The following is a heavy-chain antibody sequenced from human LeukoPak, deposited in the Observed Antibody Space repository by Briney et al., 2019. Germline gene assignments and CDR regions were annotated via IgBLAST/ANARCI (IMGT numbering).Heavy chain of an antibody. CDR3: ARGRGSAAGIEFDY. CDR1: GGSFSGYY. Sequence: SETLSLTCAVYGGSFSGYYWSWIRQPPGKGLGWIGEINHSGSTNYNPSLKSRVTISVDTSKNQFSLKLSSVTAADTAVYYCARGRGSAAGIEFDYWGQGTLVTVSS. CDR2: INHSGST. J-gene: IGHJ4*02. D-gene: IGHD6-13*01. V-gene: IGHV4-34*01.